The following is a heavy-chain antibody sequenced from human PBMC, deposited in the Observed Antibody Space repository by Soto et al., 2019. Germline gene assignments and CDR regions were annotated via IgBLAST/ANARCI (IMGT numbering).Heavy chain of an antibody. V-gene: IGHV4-59*01. Sequence: SQTLYLTCVVYGGSFSGYYWSWIRQPPGKGLEWIGYIYYSGSTNYNPSLKSRVTISVDTSKNQFSLKLSSVTAADTAVYYCARLAYCGGDCLYSYFDLCGGGTLVTVSS. CDR1: GGSFSGYY. D-gene: IGHD2-21*02. J-gene: IGHJ2*01. CDR2: IYYSGST. CDR3: ARLAYCGGDCLYSYFDL.